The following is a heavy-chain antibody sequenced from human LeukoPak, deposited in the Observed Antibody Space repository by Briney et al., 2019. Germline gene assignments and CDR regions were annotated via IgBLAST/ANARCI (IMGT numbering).Heavy chain of an antibody. CDR3: ARAWDSSGYYYGSYDY. CDR1: GYTFTGYY. J-gene: IGHJ4*02. Sequence: ASVKVSCKASGYTFTGYYMHWVRQAPGQGLEWMGRINPNSGGTNYAQKFQGRVTMTRDTSISTAYMELSRLRSDDTAVYYCARAWDSSGYYYGSYDYWGQGTLVTVSS. CDR2: INPNSGGT. V-gene: IGHV1-2*06. D-gene: IGHD3-22*01.